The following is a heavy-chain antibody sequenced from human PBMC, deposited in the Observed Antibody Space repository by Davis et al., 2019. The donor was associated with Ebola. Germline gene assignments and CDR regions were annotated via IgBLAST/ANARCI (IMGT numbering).Heavy chain of an antibody. Sequence: GESLKISCAASRFTFSSYSMNWVRQAPGKGLEWVSSISSSSSYIYYADSVKGRFTISRDNAKNSLYLQMNSLRAEDTAVYYCAKTGGVGATLYWGQGTLVTVSS. V-gene: IGHV3-21*01. CDR3: AKTGGVGATLY. CDR2: ISSSSSYI. D-gene: IGHD1-26*01. CDR1: RFTFSSYS. J-gene: IGHJ4*02.